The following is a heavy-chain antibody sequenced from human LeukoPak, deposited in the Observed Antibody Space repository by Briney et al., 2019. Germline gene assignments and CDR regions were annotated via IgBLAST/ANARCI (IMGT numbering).Heavy chain of an antibody. J-gene: IGHJ4*02. CDR3: AKATGYLL. CDR2: I. D-gene: IGHD1-14*01. CDR1: GFTFSSYS. V-gene: IGHV3-21*04. Sequence: GGSLRLSCAASGFTFSSYSMNWVRQAPGKGLEWVSSIYYADSVKGRFTISRDDSENTLYLQMNSLRAEDTAVYYCAKATGYLLWGQGTLVTVSS.